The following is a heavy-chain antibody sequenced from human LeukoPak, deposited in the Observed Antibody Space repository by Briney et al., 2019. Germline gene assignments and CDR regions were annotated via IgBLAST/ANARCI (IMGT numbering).Heavy chain of an antibody. CDR1: DG. CDR2: INWNGGST. CDR3: ARDSGLGYCSSTSCRPGY. D-gene: IGHD2-2*01. V-gene: IGHV3-20*04. J-gene: IGHJ4*02. Sequence: GGSLRLSCAASDGMSWVRQAPGQGLEWVSGINWNGGSTGYADSVKGRFTISRDNAKNSLYLQMNSLRAEDTALYYCARDSGLGYCSSTSCRPGYWGQGTLVTVSS.